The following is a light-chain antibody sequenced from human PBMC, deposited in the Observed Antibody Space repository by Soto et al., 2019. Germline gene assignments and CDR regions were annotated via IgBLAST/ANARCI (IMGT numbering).Light chain of an antibody. J-gene: IGKJ4*01. CDR2: DAS. CDR1: QSVNNN. CDR3: QQYNNWPLT. V-gene: IGKV3-15*01. Sequence: EIVMTQSPATLSVSPGERATLSYRASQSVNNNLAWYQQKPGQAPRLLIYDASTRATGIPARFSGSGSGTDFTLTISSLQSEDFAVYYCQQYNNWPLTFGGGTKVDIK.